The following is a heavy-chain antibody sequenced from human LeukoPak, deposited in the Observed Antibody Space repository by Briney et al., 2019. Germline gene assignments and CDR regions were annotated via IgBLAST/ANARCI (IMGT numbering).Heavy chain of an antibody. Sequence: GGSLRLSCAASGFTFSSYAMSWVRQAPGKGLEWVSAISGSGGSAYYADSVKGRFTISRDNSKNTLYLQMNSLRAEDTAVYYCAKDIPGYSSGWYVSLPGYWGQGTLVTVSS. V-gene: IGHV3-23*01. D-gene: IGHD6-19*01. CDR1: GFTFSSYA. J-gene: IGHJ4*02. CDR3: AKDIPGYSSGWYVSLPGY. CDR2: ISGSGGSA.